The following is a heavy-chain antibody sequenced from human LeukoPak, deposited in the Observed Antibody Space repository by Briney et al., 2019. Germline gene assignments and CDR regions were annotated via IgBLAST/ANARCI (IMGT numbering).Heavy chain of an antibody. Sequence: GGSLRLSCAASGFTFSSYSMNGVRQAPGKGLEWVSSISSSSCYIYYADSVKGRFTISRDKAKNSLYLQMNSLRAEDTAIYYCAREGMVATFDYWGQGTLVTVSS. D-gene: IGHD5-12*01. J-gene: IGHJ4*02. CDR1: GFTFSSYS. V-gene: IGHV3-21*01. CDR2: ISSSSCYI. CDR3: AREGMVATFDY.